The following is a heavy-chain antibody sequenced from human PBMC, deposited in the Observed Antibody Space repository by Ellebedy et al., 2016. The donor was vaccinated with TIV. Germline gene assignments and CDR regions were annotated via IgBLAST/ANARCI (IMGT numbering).Heavy chain of an antibody. CDR1: GGSISSGGYY. D-gene: IGHD3-10*01. J-gene: IGHJ6*02. Sequence: MPSETLSLTCTVSGGSISSGGYYWSWIRQHPGKGLEWIGYIYYIGSTYYNPSLKSRVTILVDTSKNQFSLKLSSVTAADTAVYYCARVGTMVRGVIALGMDVWGQGTTVTVSS. V-gene: IGHV4-31*03. CDR3: ARVGTMVRGVIALGMDV. CDR2: IYYIGST.